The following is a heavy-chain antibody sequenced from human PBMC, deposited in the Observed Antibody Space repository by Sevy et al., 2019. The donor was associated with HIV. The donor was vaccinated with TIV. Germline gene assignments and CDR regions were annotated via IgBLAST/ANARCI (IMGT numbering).Heavy chain of an antibody. J-gene: IGHJ3*01. CDR1: GYSFPSHD. D-gene: IGHD2-8*02. Sequence: ASVKVSCKASGYSFPSHDSNWVRQASGQGPEWMGWMKPNSGNTGYAQKFKGRVTLTRNTSISTAYMEVSSLTSEDTAVYYCARAGGTFDVWGQGTMVTVSS. CDR3: ARAGGTFDV. CDR2: MKPNSGNT. V-gene: IGHV1-8*01.